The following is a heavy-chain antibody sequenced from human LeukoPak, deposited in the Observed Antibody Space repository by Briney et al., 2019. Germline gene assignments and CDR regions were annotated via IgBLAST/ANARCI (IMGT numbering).Heavy chain of an antibody. Sequence: PGGSLRLSCAASGFTLSSYAMSWVRQAPGKGLEWVSAISGSGGSTYYADSVKGRFTISRDNSKNTLYLQMNSLRAEDTAVYYCAKAHSQQLVNYFDYWGQGTLVTVSS. CDR2: ISGSGGST. CDR3: AKAHSQQLVNYFDY. V-gene: IGHV3-23*01. D-gene: IGHD6-6*01. J-gene: IGHJ4*02. CDR1: GFTLSSYA.